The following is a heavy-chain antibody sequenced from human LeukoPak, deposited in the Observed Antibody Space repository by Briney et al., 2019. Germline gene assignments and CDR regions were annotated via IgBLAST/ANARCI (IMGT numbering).Heavy chain of an antibody. CDR2: ISSSSTYT. V-gene: IGHV3-21*01. D-gene: IGHD3-10*01. J-gene: IGHJ4*02. CDR3: ARAISMVRGVDY. Sequence: GGSLRLSCAASGFTFSSHNMNWVRQAPGKGLEWVSSISSSSTYTYYADSVKGRFTISRDNAKNSLYLQMNSLRAEDTAVYYCARAISMVRGVDYWGQGTLVTVSS. CDR1: GFTFSSHN.